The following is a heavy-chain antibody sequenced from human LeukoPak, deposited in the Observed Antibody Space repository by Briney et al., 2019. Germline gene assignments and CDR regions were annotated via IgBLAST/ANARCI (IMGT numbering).Heavy chain of an antibody. CDR2: ISYNSDTI. CDR3: ARVELYASGWYGSIDY. V-gene: IGHV3-9*01. J-gene: IGHJ4*02. D-gene: IGHD6-19*01. CDR1: GFTFDDYA. Sequence: GGSLRLSCAASGFTFDDYAMHWVRQAPGKGLEWVSGISYNSDTIAYADSVKGRFTISRDNSKNTLYLQMDSLRTEDTAVYYCARVELYASGWYGSIDYWGRETLVAVSS.